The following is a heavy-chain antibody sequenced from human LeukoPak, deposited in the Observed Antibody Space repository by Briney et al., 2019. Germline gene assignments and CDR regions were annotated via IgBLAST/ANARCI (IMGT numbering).Heavy chain of an antibody. CDR1: GVTVSTNY. J-gene: IGHJ5*02. Sequence: GGSLRLSCAVSGVTVSTNYMGWVRQAPGKGLEWVSVIYADGGGGGTYYADSVKGRFTISRDNSRNTLYLQMSNLGADDTAMYYSSRDRSRGYSFTWGQGTLVTVS. CDR3: SRDRSRGYSFT. CDR2: IYADGGGGGT. V-gene: IGHV3-53*01. D-gene: IGHD5-12*01.